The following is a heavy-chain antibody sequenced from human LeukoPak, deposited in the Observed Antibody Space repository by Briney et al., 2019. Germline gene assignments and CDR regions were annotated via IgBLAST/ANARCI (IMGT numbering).Heavy chain of an antibody. V-gene: IGHV5-51*01. D-gene: IGHD4-23*01. CDR3: ARRSYGVKDFDY. Sequence: GGALKISFKGSGYLFTSYWITWGRPLPGKGVGWMGIIYPGDSDTRYSPSFQGQVTISADKSSNTAYLQWSSLKASDTAMYYCARRSYGVKDFDYWGQGTLVTVSS. J-gene: IGHJ4*02. CDR1: GYLFTSYW. CDR2: IYPGDSDT.